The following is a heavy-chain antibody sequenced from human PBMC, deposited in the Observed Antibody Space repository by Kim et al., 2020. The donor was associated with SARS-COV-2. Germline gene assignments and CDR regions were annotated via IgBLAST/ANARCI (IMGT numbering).Heavy chain of an antibody. J-gene: IGHJ3*02. Sequence: GGSLRLSCASYVFTFSGHAMHWVRQASGKGLEWVGRIRSKANSYATAYAASVKGRFTISRDDSKSTAYLQMDSLKTEDTAVYYCTSIPGTTLAFRDAFA. CDR1: VFTFSGHA. D-gene: IGHD1-1*01. CDR2: IRSKANSYAT. CDR3: TSIPGTTLAFRDAFA. V-gene: IGHV3-73*01.